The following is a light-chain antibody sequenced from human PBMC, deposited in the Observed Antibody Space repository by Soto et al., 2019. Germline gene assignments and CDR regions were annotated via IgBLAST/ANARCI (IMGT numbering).Light chain of an antibody. CDR2: GTS. J-gene: IGKJ1*01. Sequence: PGERATLSCRASQSVNINLAWYQQKPGQAPRLLIYGTSTRATGVTARFSGSGSGTDFTLTINRLEPEDFAVYYCQDYGTSWTFGQGTKV. CDR1: QSVNIN. CDR3: QDYGTSWT. V-gene: IGKV3-20*01.